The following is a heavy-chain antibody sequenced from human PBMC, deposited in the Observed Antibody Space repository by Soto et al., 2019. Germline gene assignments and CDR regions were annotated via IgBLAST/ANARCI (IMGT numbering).Heavy chain of an antibody. CDR2: ISSTGSYT. CDR3: ARDFRTYYYDSSGYSDWYSDL. V-gene: IGHV3-11*05. Sequence: GGSLRLSCAASGFNFSDHYMSWIRQSPGKGLEWVSYISSTGSYTNYADSVKGRFTISRDNAKNSLYLQMNSLRDEDTAVYYCARDFRTYYYDSSGYSDWYSDLWGRGTLVTVSS. J-gene: IGHJ2*01. D-gene: IGHD3-22*01. CDR1: GFNFSDHY.